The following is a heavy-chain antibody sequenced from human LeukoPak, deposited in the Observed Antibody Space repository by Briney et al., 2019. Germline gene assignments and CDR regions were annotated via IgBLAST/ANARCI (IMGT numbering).Heavy chain of an antibody. V-gene: IGHV4-30-2*01. J-gene: IGHJ4*02. Sequence: PSETLSLTCAVSGGSISSGGYSWSWIRQPPGKGLEWIGYIYHSGSTYYNPSLKSRVTISVDRSKNQFSLKLSSVTAADTAVYYCAREKKWELLGFGFDYWGQGTLVTVSS. CDR3: AREKKWELLGFGFDY. CDR1: GGSISSGGYS. D-gene: IGHD1-26*01. CDR2: IYHSGST.